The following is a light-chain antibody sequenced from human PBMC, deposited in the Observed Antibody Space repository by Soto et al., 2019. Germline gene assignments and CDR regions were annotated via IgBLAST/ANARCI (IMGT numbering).Light chain of an antibody. V-gene: IGKV3-20*01. J-gene: IGKJ5*01. Sequence: ESVLTQSPGTLSLSPGERATRSCRASQSVSSSYLAWYQQKPGQAPRLLIYGASRRATRIPDRFSGSGSGTDFTLTISRLEPEDFAVYYCQQYGSSLITFGQGTRLEIK. CDR2: GAS. CDR3: QQYGSSLIT. CDR1: QSVSSSY.